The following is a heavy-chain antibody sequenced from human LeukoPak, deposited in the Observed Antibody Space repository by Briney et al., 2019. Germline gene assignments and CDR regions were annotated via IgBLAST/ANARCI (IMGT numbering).Heavy chain of an antibody. CDR1: GFTFSSYG. CDR3: AKETSRIGGSMASFDH. Sequence: GGSLRLSCAASGFTFSSYGLSWVRQDPGKGLERVSGISGSGGSTNYADSVKGRFTISRDNSKNTLYLQMNSLRAEDTAVYYCAKETSRIGGSMASFDHWGQGTLVTVSS. V-gene: IGHV3-23*01. CDR2: ISGSGGST. J-gene: IGHJ4*02. D-gene: IGHD1-26*01.